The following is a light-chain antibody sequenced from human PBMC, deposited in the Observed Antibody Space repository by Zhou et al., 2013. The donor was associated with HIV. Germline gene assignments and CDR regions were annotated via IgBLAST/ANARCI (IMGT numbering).Light chain of an antibody. Sequence: EIVLTQSPATLSLSPGDRATLSCRASQSVTTYVAWYQQKPGQAPRLLIYVASSRATGIPDRFSGSGSGTDFTLTISRLEPEDFAVYYCQQYGSSPLTFGGGTKVEIK. J-gene: IGKJ4*01. CDR1: QSVTTY. CDR2: VAS. CDR3: QQYGSSPLT. V-gene: IGKV3-20*01.